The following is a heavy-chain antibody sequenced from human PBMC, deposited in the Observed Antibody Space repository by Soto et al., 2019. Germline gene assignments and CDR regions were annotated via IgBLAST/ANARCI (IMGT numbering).Heavy chain of an antibody. CDR3: ARVRVIRGVITIPFGL. D-gene: IGHD3-10*01. CDR1: GGTFNSYG. Sequence: QAHLAQSGAEVKKPGSSVTVSCKASGGTFNSYGISWVRQAPGQGLDWMGVIIPLYGTVNYAQKFQGRVSITADKSTSTAYMDLNSLRSEDTAVYSCARVRVIRGVITIPFGLWGQGTQVTGSS. V-gene: IGHV1-69*06. CDR2: IIPLYGTV. J-gene: IGHJ4*02.